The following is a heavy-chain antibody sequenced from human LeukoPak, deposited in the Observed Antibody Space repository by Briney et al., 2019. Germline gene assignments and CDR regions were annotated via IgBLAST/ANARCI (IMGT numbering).Heavy chain of an antibody. CDR2: IYYSGST. D-gene: IGHD3-22*01. J-gene: IGHJ4*02. CDR3: ARGQMRTDYYDSSGYYPRADY. CDR1: GYSISSGYY. Sequence: SETLSLTCTVSGYSISSGYYWSWIRQPPGKGLEWIGYIYYSGSTNYNPSLKSRVTISVDTSKNQFSLKLSSVTAADTAVYYCARGQMRTDYYDSSGYYPRADYWGQGTLVTVSS. V-gene: IGHV4-61*01.